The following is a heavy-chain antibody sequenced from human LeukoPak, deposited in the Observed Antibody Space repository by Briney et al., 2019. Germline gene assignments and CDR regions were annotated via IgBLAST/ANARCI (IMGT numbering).Heavy chain of an antibody. CDR1: GGSISSSSYY. V-gene: IGHV4-39*07. J-gene: IGHJ4*02. Sequence: PSETLSLTCTVSGGSISSSSYYWGWIRQPPGKGLEWIGSIYYSGSTYYNPSLKSRVTISVDTSKNQFSLRLSSVTAADTAVYYCARQTGSGLFILPGGQGTLVTVSS. D-gene: IGHD3/OR15-3a*01. CDR3: ARQTGSGLFILP. CDR2: IYYSGST.